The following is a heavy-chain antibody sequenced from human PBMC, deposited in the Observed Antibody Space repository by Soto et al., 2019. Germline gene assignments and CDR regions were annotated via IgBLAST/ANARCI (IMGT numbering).Heavy chain of an antibody. Sequence: QMQLVQSGPEVKKPGTSVKVSCKASGFTFTSSAVQWVRQARGQRLEWIGWIVVGSGNTNYAQKFQERVTITRDMSTSTAYMELSSLRSEDTAVYYGAAEGHYGGNSDAFDIWGQGTMVTVSS. V-gene: IGHV1-58*01. CDR3: AAEGHYGGNSDAFDI. CDR2: IVVGSGNT. CDR1: GFTFTSSA. J-gene: IGHJ3*02. D-gene: IGHD4-17*01.